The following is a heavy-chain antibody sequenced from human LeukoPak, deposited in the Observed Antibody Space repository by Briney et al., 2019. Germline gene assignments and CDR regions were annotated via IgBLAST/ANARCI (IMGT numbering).Heavy chain of an antibody. J-gene: IGHJ4*02. CDR3: ARGFNYAFDY. D-gene: IGHD2-2*01. V-gene: IGHV3-48*03. Sequence: GGSLRLSCAASGFTFSVYEMNWVSQAPGKGLEWFSYITSGGGTIYYAASVKGRLTISRDNAKNSLYLQMNSLRADDTATYYCARGFNYAFDYWGQGTLVTVSS. CDR2: ITSGGGTI. CDR1: GFTFSVYE.